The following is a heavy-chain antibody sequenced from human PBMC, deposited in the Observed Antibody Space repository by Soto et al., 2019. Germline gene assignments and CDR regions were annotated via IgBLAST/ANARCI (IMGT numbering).Heavy chain of an antibody. V-gene: IGHV3-33*01. J-gene: IGHJ6*02. CDR1: GFTFSSYG. CDR2: TWYDGSNK. Sequence: GGSLRLSCAASGFTFSSYGMHWVRQAPGKGLEWVAVTWYDGSNKYYADSVKGRFTISRDNSKNTLYLQMNSLRAEDTAVYYCARDPHGSGWYSYYYYGMDVWGQGTTVTVSS. D-gene: IGHD6-19*01. CDR3: ARDPHGSGWYSYYYYGMDV.